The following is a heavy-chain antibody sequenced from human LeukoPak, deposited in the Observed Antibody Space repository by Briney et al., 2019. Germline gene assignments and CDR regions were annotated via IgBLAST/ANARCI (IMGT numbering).Heavy chain of an antibody. CDR2: ISDSDSTI. V-gene: IGHV3-11*01. J-gene: IGHJ4*02. D-gene: IGHD6-13*01. Sequence: PGGSLRLSCAASGFTSSDYYMSWIRQAPGKGLEWVSYISDSDSTIYYADSVKGRFTISRDNAKNSLYLQMNSLRAEDTAVYYCARMYSSSFDYWGQGTLVTVSS. CDR3: ARMYSSSFDY. CDR1: GFTSSDYY.